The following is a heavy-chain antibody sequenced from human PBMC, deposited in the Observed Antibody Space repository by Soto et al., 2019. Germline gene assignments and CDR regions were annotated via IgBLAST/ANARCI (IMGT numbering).Heavy chain of an antibody. CDR1: GFTFSSYG. V-gene: IGHV3-33*01. J-gene: IGHJ6*02. Sequence: GSLRLSCAASGFTFSSYGMHWVRQAPGKGLEWVAVIWYDGSNKYYADSVKGRFTISRDNSKNTLYLQMNSLRAEDTAVYYCARGRYYYGMDVWGQGTTVTVSS. CDR2: IWYDGSNK. CDR3: ARGRYYYGMDV.